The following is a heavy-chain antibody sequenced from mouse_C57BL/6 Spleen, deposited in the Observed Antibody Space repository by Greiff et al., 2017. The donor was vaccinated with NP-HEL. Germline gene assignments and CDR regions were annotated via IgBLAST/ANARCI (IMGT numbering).Heavy chain of an antibody. Sequence: QVQLQQSGPELVKPGASVKLSCKASGYTFTSYDINWVKQRPGQGLEWIGWIYPRDGSTKYNEKFKGKATLTVDTSSSTAYMELHSLTSEDSAVYFCARKGSSYGDYFDYWGQGTTLTVSS. D-gene: IGHD1-1*01. V-gene: IGHV1-85*01. CDR2: IYPRDGST. CDR1: GYTFTSYD. J-gene: IGHJ2*01. CDR3: ARKGSSYGDYFDY.